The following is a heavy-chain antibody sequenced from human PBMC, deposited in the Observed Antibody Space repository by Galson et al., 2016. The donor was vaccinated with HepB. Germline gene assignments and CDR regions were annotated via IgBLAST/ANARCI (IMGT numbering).Heavy chain of an antibody. CDR1: GFTFRSYA. D-gene: IGHD3-10*01. V-gene: IGHV3-23*01. J-gene: IGHJ4*02. Sequence: SLRLSCAAPGFTFRSYAMSWVRQAPGKGLEWVSRISGSGGNTYYADSVKGRFTISRDNSKNTLCLQLNSLRAEDTAVYYCAIHNSPYDYGDYWGQGTLVTVSP. CDR3: AIHNSPYDYGDY. CDR2: ISGSGGNT.